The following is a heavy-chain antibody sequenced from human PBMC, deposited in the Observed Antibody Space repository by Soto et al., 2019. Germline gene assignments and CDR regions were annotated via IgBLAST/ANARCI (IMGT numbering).Heavy chain of an antibody. J-gene: IGHJ4*02. Sequence: EVQLLESGGGLVQPGGSLRLSCAASGFTFSSYAMSWVRQAPGKGLEWVSAISGSGGSTYYADSVKGRFTISRDNSKNPLYLQMNSLRAEDTAVYYCAKSPCSGGSCYSPFDYWGQGTLVTVSS. CDR2: ISGSGGST. CDR3: AKSPCSGGSCYSPFDY. V-gene: IGHV3-23*01. D-gene: IGHD2-15*01. CDR1: GFTFSSYA.